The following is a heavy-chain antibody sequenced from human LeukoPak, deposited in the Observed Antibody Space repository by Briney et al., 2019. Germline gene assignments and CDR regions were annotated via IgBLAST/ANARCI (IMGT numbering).Heavy chain of an antibody. D-gene: IGHD3-10*01. Sequence: GGSLRLSCAASGFTFSTYWMHWVRQAPGKGLVWVSRINGDGSSTSYADSVKGRFTISRDNAKNTLYLQMNSLRAEDTAVYYCGQSSPVLLWSWGQGTLVTVSS. J-gene: IGHJ5*02. CDR3: GQSSPVLLWS. V-gene: IGHV3-74*01. CDR1: GFTFSTYW. CDR2: INGDGSST.